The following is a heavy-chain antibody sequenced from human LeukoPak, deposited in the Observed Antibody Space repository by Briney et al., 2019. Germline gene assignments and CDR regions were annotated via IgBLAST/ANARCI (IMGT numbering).Heavy chain of an antibody. V-gene: IGHV4-4*07. CDR2: IYTSGST. D-gene: IGHD3-16*02. Sequence: SETLSLTCTVSGGSISSYYWSWIRQPAGKGLEWIGRIYTSGSTNYNPSLKSRVTMSVDTSKNQFSLKLSSVTAADTAVYYCATESGLGGLSEAFDYWGQGTLVTVSS. CDR3: ATESGLGGLSEAFDY. CDR1: GGSISSYY. J-gene: IGHJ4*02.